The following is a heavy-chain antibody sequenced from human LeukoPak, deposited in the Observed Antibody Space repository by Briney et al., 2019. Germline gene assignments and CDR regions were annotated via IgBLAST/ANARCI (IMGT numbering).Heavy chain of an antibody. CDR2: ISYDGSNK. J-gene: IGHJ4*02. CDR1: GFTFSNFA. Sequence: PGGSLRLSCAASGFTFSNFALAWVRQAPGKGLEWVAVISYDGSNKYYADSVKGRFTISRDNSKNTLYLQMNSLRAEDTAVYYCASPTVGAFDYWGQGTLVTVSS. D-gene: IGHD4-23*01. CDR3: ASPTVGAFDY. V-gene: IGHV3-30-3*01.